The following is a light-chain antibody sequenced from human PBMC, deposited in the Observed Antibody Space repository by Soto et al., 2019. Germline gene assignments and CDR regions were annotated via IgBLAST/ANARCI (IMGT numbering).Light chain of an antibody. CDR1: QSISVW. V-gene: IGKV1-5*03. CDR3: QQTYSTPIT. CDR2: KAS. Sequence: DIQMTQSPSTLSASLGDRVTITCLASQSISVWLAWYQQKAGKAPNLLIYKASRLESGVPSRFSGSGSGTDFTLTISSLQPEDFVTYYCQQTYSTPITFGQGTRLEI. J-gene: IGKJ5*01.